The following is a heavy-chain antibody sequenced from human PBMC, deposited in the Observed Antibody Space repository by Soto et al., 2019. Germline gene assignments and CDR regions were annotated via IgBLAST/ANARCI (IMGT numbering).Heavy chain of an antibody. CDR3: ARGTPAPQFFQL. CDR2: VYYTGTT. J-gene: IGHJ1*01. Sequence: SETLSLTCTVSGGSLSDYYWSWIRQPPGKGLEWLGYVYYTGTTIYNPSLAGRVSISVDTSENHFSLMLTSVTAADTAIYYCARGTPAPQFFQLWGQGTLVTVSS. V-gene: IGHV4-59*01. CDR1: GGSLSDYY. D-gene: IGHD3-10*01.